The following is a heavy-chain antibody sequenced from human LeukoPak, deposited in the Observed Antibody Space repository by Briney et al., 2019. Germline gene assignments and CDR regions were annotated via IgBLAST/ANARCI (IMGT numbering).Heavy chain of an antibody. V-gene: IGHV3-7*01. CDR1: GFTFSSHW. D-gene: IGHD3-10*01. J-gene: IGHJ4*02. CDR2: ISPDGSEK. Sequence: GGSLRLSCAASGFTFSSHWMSWVRQAPGKGLEWVANISPDGSEKYYVDSVKGRFTISRDNAKNSLYLQMNSLRAEDTAVYYCARDESLVRGAAFDYWGQGTLVTVSS. CDR3: ARDESLVRGAAFDY.